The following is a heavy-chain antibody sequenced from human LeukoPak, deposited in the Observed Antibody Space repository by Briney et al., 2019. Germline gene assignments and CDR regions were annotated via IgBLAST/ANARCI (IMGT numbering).Heavy chain of an antibody. CDR2: IYYSGST. CDR3: ARYCSSTSCYASDLY. V-gene: IGHV4-39*01. CDR1: GGSISSSSYY. Sequence: SETLSLTCTVSGGSISSSSYYCGWIRQPPGKGLEWIGSIYYSGSTYYNPSLKSRVTISVGTSKNQFSLKLSSVTAADTAVYYCARYCSSTSCYASDLYWGQGTLVTVSS. D-gene: IGHD2-2*01. J-gene: IGHJ4*02.